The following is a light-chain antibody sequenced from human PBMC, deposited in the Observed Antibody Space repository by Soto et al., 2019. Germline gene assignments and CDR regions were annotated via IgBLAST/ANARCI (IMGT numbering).Light chain of an antibody. CDR3: QQRSNWLRT. V-gene: IGKV3-11*01. Sequence: EVVVTQSPATLSVSPGERATLSCRASQSVSSYLAWYQQKPGQAPRLLIYDASNRATGIPPRFSGSGSGTDFTLTISSLEPEDFAVYYCQQRSNWLRTFGQGTTVDSK. CDR1: QSVSSY. CDR2: DAS. J-gene: IGKJ1*01.